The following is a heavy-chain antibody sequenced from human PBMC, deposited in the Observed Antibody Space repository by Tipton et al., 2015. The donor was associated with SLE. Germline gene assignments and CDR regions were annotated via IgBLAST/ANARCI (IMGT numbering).Heavy chain of an antibody. CDR3: AREVGSYIHYYGMDV. J-gene: IGHJ6*02. CDR1: DYTFSSFG. D-gene: IGHD1-26*01. V-gene: IGHV4-59*01. Sequence: QVQLVQSGVEVKKPGASVKVSCKSSDYTFSSFGFSWIRQPPGKGLEWIGEISYRGSTNYNPSLKSRVTISLDTSKNQFSLNLNSVTAADSAVYYCAREVGSYIHYYGMDVWGQGTTVTVSS. CDR2: ISYRGST.